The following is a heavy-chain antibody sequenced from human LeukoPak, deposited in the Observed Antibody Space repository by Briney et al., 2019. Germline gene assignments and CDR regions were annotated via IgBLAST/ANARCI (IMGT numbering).Heavy chain of an antibody. CDR1: GYTLTELS. CDR2: FDPEDGET. Sequence: ASLKVSCKVSGYTLTELSMHWVRQAPGKGLEWMGGFDPEDGETIYAQNFQGRVSMTRNNPIGTAYMELSSLRSEDTAVYYCARVGYGSSGYYLHDYWGQGTLVTVSS. D-gene: IGHD3-22*01. CDR3: ARVGYGSSGYYLHDY. J-gene: IGHJ4*02. V-gene: IGHV1-24*01.